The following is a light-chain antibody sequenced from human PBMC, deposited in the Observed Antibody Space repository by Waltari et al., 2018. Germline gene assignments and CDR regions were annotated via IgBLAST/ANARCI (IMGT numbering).Light chain of an antibody. CDR1: TTNIGNNY. V-gene: IGLV1-47*01. CDR2: RDR. J-gene: IGLJ1*01. CDR3: VTWDDSLGGYYV. Sequence: QSVLTQSPSASGTPGQSVAISCSGGTTNIGNNYVYWYQQLPGTAPKLLIYRDRQRPSGGPDRFSGSKSGTSASLAISGLRSEDEADYYCVTWDDSLGGYYVFGTGTKVTVL.